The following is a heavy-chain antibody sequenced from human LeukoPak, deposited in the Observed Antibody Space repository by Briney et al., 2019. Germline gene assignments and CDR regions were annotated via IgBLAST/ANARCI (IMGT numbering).Heavy chain of an antibody. J-gene: IGHJ6*02. CDR3: ARQGADYGDPLYYYYGMDV. V-gene: IGHV4-59*08. CDR2: IYYSGST. D-gene: IGHD4-17*01. CDR1: GGSISSYY. Sequence: SETLSLTCTVSGGSISSYYWSWIRQPPGKGLEWIGYIYYSGSTNYNPSLKSRVTISVDTSKNQFSLKLSSVTAADTAVYYCARQGADYGDPLYYYYGMDVWGQGTTVTVSS.